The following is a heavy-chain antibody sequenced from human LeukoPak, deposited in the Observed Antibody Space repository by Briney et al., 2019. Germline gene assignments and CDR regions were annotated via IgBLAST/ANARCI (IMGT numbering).Heavy chain of an antibody. CDR2: ISWNSGSI. J-gene: IGHJ4*02. Sequence: PGRSLRLSCAASGFTFDDYAMPWLRQAPGKGLEWVSGISWNSGSIGYADSVKGRFTISRDNAKNSLYLQMNSLRAEDTALYYCAKGVDSCGYYYYFDYWGQGTLVTVSS. CDR3: AKGVDSCGYYYYFDY. D-gene: IGHD3-22*01. CDR1: GFTFDDYA. V-gene: IGHV3-9*01.